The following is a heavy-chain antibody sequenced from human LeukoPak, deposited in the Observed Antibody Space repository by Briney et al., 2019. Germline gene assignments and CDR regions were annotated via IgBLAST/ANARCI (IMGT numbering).Heavy chain of an antibody. Sequence: GGSLRLSCAASGFTVSNNYMSWVRQAPGKGLEWVSVIYSGDNTYYVESVKGRFTISRDNAKNSLYLQMNSLRAEDTAVYYCARDPYNGGYFQHWGQGTLVTVSS. CDR1: GFTVSNNY. D-gene: IGHD3-16*01. CDR2: IYSGDNT. J-gene: IGHJ1*01. V-gene: IGHV3-66*01. CDR3: ARDPYNGGYFQH.